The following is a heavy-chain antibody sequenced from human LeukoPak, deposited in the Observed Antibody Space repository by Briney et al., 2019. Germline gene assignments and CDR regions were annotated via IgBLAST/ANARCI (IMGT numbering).Heavy chain of an antibody. Sequence: ASVKVSCKASGYTFTSYDINWVRQAPGQGLEWMGWMNPNSGNTGSAQNFQGRVTMTRSTSISTAYMELSSLRSEDTAVYYCARGSTVDTVATPLRYWGQGTLVTVSS. V-gene: IGHV1-8*01. D-gene: IGHD5-12*01. CDR2: MNPNSGNT. CDR3: ARGSTVDTVATPLRY. CDR1: GYTFTSYD. J-gene: IGHJ4*02.